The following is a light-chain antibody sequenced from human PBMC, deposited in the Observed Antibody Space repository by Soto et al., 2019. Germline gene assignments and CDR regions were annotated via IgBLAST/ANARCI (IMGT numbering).Light chain of an antibody. CDR1: QGIGNR. CDR3: LHHYNYPRT. CDR2: AAS. J-gene: IGKJ1*01. V-gene: IGKV1-17*01. Sequence: DIQMTQSPSSLSASVGDRVTITCRASQGIGNRLGWYQHNPGKAPKRLIYAASSLQSGVPSRFSGSGSGTEFTLTINGLQPEDFVTYYCLHHYNYPRTFGQGTKV.